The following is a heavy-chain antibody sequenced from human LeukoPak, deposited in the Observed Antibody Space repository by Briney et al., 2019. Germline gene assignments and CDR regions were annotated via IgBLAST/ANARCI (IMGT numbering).Heavy chain of an antibody. CDR3: ARYDSSAYSYDAFDI. D-gene: IGHD3-22*01. Sequence: PSQTLSLTCTVSGGSINSGGYYWTWIRQHPGKGLEWIGYIYYSGTTYYNPSLKSRVAISVDTSKNQFSLMLSSVTAADTAVYYCARYDSSAYSYDAFDIWGQGTMVTVSS. CDR2: IYYSGTT. CDR1: GGSINSGGYY. J-gene: IGHJ3*02. V-gene: IGHV4-31*03.